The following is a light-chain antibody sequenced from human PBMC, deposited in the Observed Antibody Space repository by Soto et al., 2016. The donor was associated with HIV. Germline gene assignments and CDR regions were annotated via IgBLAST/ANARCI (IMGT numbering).Light chain of an antibody. J-gene: IGKJ1*01. CDR1: QSISNW. Sequence: DIQMTQSPSTLSASVGDRVTITCRASQSISNWLAWYQQKVGKAPKLLIYKASSLESGVPSRFSGSGSGTDFTLTISCLQSEDFATYYCQQYYSYPQTFGQGTEVEIK. CDR2: KAS. CDR3: QQYYSYPQT. V-gene: IGKV1-5*03.